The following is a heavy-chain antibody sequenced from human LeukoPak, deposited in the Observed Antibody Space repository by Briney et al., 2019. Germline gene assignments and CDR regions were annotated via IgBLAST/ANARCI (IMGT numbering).Heavy chain of an antibody. CDR1: GGSMSGFF. J-gene: IGHJ6*02. V-gene: IGHV4-59*01. Sequence: SETLSLTCTVSGGSMSGFFWTWIRQPPGRELEGVGSIYYSGSSTKYNPSLKSRVTISVDTSKSQFSLNLDSATAADTAVYYCARTSRHFYGSGTNLTPWPAGMDVWGQGTTVTVSS. CDR3: ARTSRHFYGSGTNLTPWPAGMDV. CDR2: IYYSGSST. D-gene: IGHD3-10*01.